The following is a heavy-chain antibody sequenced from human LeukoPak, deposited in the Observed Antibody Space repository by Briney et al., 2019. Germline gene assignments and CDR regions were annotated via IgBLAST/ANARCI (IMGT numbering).Heavy chain of an antibody. CDR3: ARATYGDYGWYFDL. CDR1: GFTVSTNY. J-gene: IGHJ2*01. Sequence: PGGSLRLSCAASGFTVSTNYMSWVRQAPGKGLEWASVIYSGGSTYYADSVKGRFTISRDNSKNTLYLQMNSLRAEDTAVYYCARATYGDYGWYFDLWGRGTLVTVSS. V-gene: IGHV3-53*01. D-gene: IGHD4-17*01. CDR2: IYSGGST.